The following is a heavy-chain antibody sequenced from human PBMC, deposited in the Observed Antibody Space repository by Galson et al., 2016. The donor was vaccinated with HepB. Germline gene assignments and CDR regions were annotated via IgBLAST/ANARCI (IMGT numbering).Heavy chain of an antibody. J-gene: IGHJ4*02. CDR3: AKVALSGLTYFDN. Sequence: SLRLSCAASGFTFSSYAMSWVRQAAGKGLEWVSAISDSGESRYYTDSVKGRFTISRDNSKNTLHLQMNSLRAEDTALYYCAKVALSGLTYFDNWGQGSLVTVSS. CDR2: ISDSGESR. CDR1: GFTFSSYA. V-gene: IGHV3-23*01.